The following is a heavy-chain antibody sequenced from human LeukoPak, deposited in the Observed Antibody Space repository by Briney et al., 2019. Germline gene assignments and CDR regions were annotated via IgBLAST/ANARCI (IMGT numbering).Heavy chain of an antibody. Sequence: GGSLRLSCVFSGFTFSSYAMSWVRQAPGKGLEWVSSLSGSGGSAYYADSVKGRFTISRDNSKNTLYLQMNSLRVEDTAVYYCAKDPHTGYSFAYWGQGTLVTVSS. CDR3: AKDPHTGYSFAY. CDR2: LSGSGGSA. CDR1: GFTFSSYA. V-gene: IGHV3-23*01. D-gene: IGHD5-18*01. J-gene: IGHJ4*02.